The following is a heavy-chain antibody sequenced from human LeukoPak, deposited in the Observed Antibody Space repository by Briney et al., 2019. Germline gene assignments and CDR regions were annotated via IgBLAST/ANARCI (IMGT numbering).Heavy chain of an antibody. CDR2: IWYDGSNK. J-gene: IGHJ6*02. V-gene: IGHV3-33*01. Sequence: PGRSLRLSCAASGFTFSSYGMHWVRQAPGKGLEWVAVIWYDGSNKYYADSVKGRFTISRDNSKNTLYLQMNSLRAEDTAVYYCARDQAFPIAAAGLPYYYGMDVWGQGTTVTVSS. CDR3: ARDQAFPIAAAGLPYYYGMDV. D-gene: IGHD6-13*01. CDR1: GFTFSSYG.